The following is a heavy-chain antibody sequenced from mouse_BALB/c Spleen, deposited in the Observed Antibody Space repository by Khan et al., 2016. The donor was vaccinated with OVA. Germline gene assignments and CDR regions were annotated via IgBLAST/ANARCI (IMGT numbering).Heavy chain of an antibody. CDR3: VQPSYDPRNFDV. J-gene: IGHJ1*01. CDR2: IAPANGET. Sequence: VQLKQSGAELVKPGASVKLSCTASGFNIKDTYMHWVKQRPEQGLEWIGRIAPANGETKYDPKFQGKATITADTSSNTSYLQHSSLTSEDTAVYYCVQPSYDPRNFDVWGPGTTVTVSS. V-gene: IGHV14-3*02. CDR1: GFNIKDTY. D-gene: IGHD2-3*01.